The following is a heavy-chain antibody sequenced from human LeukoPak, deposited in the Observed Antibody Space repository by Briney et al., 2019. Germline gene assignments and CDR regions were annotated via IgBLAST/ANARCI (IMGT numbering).Heavy chain of an antibody. V-gene: IGHV1-69*05. J-gene: IGHJ5*02. CDR1: GGTLSSYA. Sequence: SVKVSCKASGGTLSSYAISWVRQAPGQGLEWMGGIIPIFGKANYAQKFQGRVTITTDESTSTAYMELSSLRSEDTAVYYCAREVSGDSYNWFDPWGQGTLVTVSS. CDR3: AREVSGDSYNWFDP. CDR2: IIPIFGKA. D-gene: IGHD3-10*01.